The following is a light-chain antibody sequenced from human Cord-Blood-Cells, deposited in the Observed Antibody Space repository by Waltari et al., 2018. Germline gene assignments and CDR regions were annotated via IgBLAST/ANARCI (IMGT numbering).Light chain of an antibody. CDR3: QQYNSYSRT. V-gene: IGKV1-5*01. Sequence: DIQMTQSPSTLSASVGDRVTITCRASQSISSWLAWYQQKPGKAPKLLIYDASSLERGVPSRFSGSGSGTEFTLTISSLQPEDFATYYCQQYNSYSRTFGQGTKVEIK. J-gene: IGKJ1*01. CDR2: DAS. CDR1: QSISSW.